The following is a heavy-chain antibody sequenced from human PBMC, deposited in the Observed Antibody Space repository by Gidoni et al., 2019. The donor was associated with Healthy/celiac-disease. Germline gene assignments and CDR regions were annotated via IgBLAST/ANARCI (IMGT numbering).Heavy chain of an antibody. CDR3: AKDNGDYHQWYFDL. V-gene: IGHV3-23*01. CDR2: ISGSGGST. J-gene: IGHJ2*01. CDR1: GFPFRSYA. D-gene: IGHD4-17*01. Sequence: EVQLLESGGGLVQPGGSLRLSCAASGFPFRSYAMSWVRQAPGKGLEWVSAISGSGGSTYYADSVKGRFTISRDNSKNTLYLQMNSLRAEDTAVYYCAKDNGDYHQWYFDLWGRGTLVTVSS.